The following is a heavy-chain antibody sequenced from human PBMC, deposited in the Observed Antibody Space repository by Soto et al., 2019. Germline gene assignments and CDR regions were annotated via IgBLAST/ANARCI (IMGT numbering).Heavy chain of an antibody. CDR2: ISGSGGST. Sequence: EVQLLESGGGLVQPGGSLRLSCAASGFTFSSYAMSWVRQAPGKGLEWDSAISGSGGSTYYADSVKGRFTISRDNSKNALYMQMNSLRAEDTAVYYCAKTSSTNCNYSYYYMDVWGKGPTVTLSS. V-gene: IGHV3-23*01. J-gene: IGHJ6*03. D-gene: IGHD6-6*01. CDR3: AKTSSTNCNYSYYYMDV. CDR1: GFTFSSYA.